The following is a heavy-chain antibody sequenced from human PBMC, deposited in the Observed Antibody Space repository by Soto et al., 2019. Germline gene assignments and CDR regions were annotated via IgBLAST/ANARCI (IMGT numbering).Heavy chain of an antibody. V-gene: IGHV3-7*01. CDR1: GFTFSSYW. J-gene: IGHJ6*02. Sequence: GGSLRLSCAASGFTFSSYWMSWVRQAPGKGLEWVANIKQDGSEKYYVDSVKGRFTIFRDNAKNSLYLQISRLRAEDTAVYYCARDRAKYCSGGSCYLLFNNVWGQGSTVTVSS. D-gene: IGHD2-15*01. CDR2: IKQDGSEK. CDR3: ARDRAKYCSGGSCYLLFNNV.